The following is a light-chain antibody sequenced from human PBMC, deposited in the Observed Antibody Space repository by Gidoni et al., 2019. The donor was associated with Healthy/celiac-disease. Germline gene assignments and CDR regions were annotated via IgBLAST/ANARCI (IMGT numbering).Light chain of an antibody. CDR3: QQYNNWPRT. CDR1: QSVSGS. CDR2: GAS. V-gene: IGKV3-15*01. J-gene: IGKJ1*01. Sequence: EIVMTQSPATLSVSPGERATLSCRARQSVSGSLAWYQQKPGQAPRLLIYGASTRATGIPARFSGSGSGTEFTLTISSLQSEDFAVYYCQQYNNWPRTFGQGTKVEIK.